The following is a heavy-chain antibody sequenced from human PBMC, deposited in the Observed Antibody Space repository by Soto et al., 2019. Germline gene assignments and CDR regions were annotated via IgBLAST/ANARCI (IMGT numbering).Heavy chain of an antibody. Sequence: ASVKVSCKASGYTFTSHLISWVRQAPGQGPEWMGWIRVYNDNTTHAQKFQGRVTMTTDTSTSTAYMELRSLRSDDTAFYYCASSRSANPVAFDICGQGTMVTVSS. CDR2: IRVYNDNT. D-gene: IGHD1-26*01. V-gene: IGHV1-18*04. CDR1: GYTFTSHL. CDR3: ASSRSANPVAFDI. J-gene: IGHJ3*02.